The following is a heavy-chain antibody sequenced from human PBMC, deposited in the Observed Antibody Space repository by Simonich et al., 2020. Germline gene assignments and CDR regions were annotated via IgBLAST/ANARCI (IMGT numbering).Heavy chain of an antibody. CDR3: ARGGLGHWYFDL. J-gene: IGHJ2*01. CDR1: GYTFTGYY. CDR2: MNPNRGGT. Sequence: QVQLVQSGAEVKKPGASVKVSCKASGYTFTGYYVHWVRQAPGQGLEWRGWMNPNRGGTNDAQKFQGRVTMTRDTSISTAYMELSRLRSDDTAVYYCARGGLGHWYFDLWGRGTLVTVSS. V-gene: IGHV1-2*02. D-gene: IGHD6-25*01.